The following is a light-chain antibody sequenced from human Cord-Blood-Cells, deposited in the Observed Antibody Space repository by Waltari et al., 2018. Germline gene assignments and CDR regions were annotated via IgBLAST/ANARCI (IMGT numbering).Light chain of an antibody. Sequence: SSELTQDPALSVALGQTVRITCQGDSLRSYYASWYQQKPGQAPVLVSYGKNNRPSGIPDRFSGSSSGNTASVTITGAQAEDEADYYCNSRDSSGYVFGTGTKVTVL. J-gene: IGLJ1*01. V-gene: IGLV3-19*01. CDR2: GKN. CDR3: NSRDSSGYV. CDR1: SLRSYY.